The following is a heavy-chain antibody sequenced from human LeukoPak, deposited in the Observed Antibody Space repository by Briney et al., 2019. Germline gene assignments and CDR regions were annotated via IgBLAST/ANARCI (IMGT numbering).Heavy chain of an antibody. Sequence: GGSLRLSCAASGFTFSASTIHWVRQASGKGLEWVGRIRTKANDYATTHTASLKGRFTISRDDSQNTAYLQMNSLTTEDTAVYYCVRHLAFGGSGLDFWGQGTLVSVSS. V-gene: IGHV3-73*01. CDR1: GFTFSAST. CDR2: IRTKANDYAT. CDR3: VRHLAFGGSGLDF. D-gene: IGHD3-3*01. J-gene: IGHJ4*02.